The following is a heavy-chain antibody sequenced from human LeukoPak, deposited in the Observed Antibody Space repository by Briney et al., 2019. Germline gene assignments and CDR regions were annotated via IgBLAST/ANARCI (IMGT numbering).Heavy chain of an antibody. V-gene: IGHV3-20*04. Sequence: PGGSLRPSCAASGSTLGDNGMSWVRHPPGKGRGWVSSINWNGGNTAYADSVKGRFTISRDTAKDSLYLQLNSLRAEDTALYYCARDRGWLQYSDYWGQGTLVTVSS. D-gene: IGHD5-24*01. CDR3: ARDRGWLQYSDY. J-gene: IGHJ4*02. CDR2: INWNGGNT. CDR1: GSTLGDNG.